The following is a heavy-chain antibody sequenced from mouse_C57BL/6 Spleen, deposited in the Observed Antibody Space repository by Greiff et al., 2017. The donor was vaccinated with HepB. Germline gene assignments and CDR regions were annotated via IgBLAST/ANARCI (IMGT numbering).Heavy chain of an antibody. CDR1: GYTFTSYT. CDR3: ARSVYDGGFDY. D-gene: IGHD2-3*01. Sequence: QVQLQQSGADLARPGASVKMSCKASGYTFTSYTMHWVKQRPGQGLEWIGYINPSSGYTKYNQKFKDKATLTADKSSSTAYMQLSSLTSEDSAVYYCARSVYDGGFDYWGQGTTLTVSS. J-gene: IGHJ2*01. CDR2: INPSSGYT. V-gene: IGHV1-4*01.